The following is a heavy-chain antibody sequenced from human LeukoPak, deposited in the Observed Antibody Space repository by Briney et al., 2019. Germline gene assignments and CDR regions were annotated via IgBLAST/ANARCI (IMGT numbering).Heavy chain of an antibody. CDR3: AKNYEIRKGFDS. CDR2: ISSSSSYI. V-gene: IGHV3-21*04. J-gene: IGHJ4*02. D-gene: IGHD3-16*01. CDR1: GFTFSSYS. Sequence: PGGSLRLSCAASGFTFSSYSMNWVRQAPGKGLEWVSSISSSSSYIYYADSVQGRFTISRDNSQNTLFLQMNSLRAEDTAVYYCAKNYEIRKGFDSWGQGTLVTVSS.